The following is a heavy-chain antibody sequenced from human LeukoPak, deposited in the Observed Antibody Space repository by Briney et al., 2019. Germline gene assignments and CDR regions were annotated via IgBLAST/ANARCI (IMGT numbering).Heavy chain of an antibody. CDR2: ISGSGGGT. J-gene: IGHJ4*02. D-gene: IGHD2-15*01. Sequence: GGSLRLSCAASGFTFSSYAMSWVRQAPGKGLEWVSAISGSGGGTYYADSVKGRFTISRDNSKNTLYLQMNSLRAEDTAVYYCAKGDDIVVVAAATASFDYWGQGTLVTVSS. CDR1: GFTFSSYA. V-gene: IGHV3-23*01. CDR3: AKGDDIVVVAAATASFDY.